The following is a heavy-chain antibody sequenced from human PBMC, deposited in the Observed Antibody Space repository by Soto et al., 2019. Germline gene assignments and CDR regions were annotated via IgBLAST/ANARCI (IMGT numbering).Heavy chain of an antibody. J-gene: IGHJ4*02. CDR1: GYTFTSYA. CDR3: AKAVSAWDSYYDD. D-gene: IGHD6-19*01. Sequence: ASVKVSCKASGYTFTSYAMHWVRQAPGQRLEWMGWINAGNGNTKYSQKFQGRVTITRDTSASTAYMELSSLRSEDTAVYYCAKAVSAWDSYYDDWGQGTRVTVSS. V-gene: IGHV1-3*01. CDR2: INAGNGNT.